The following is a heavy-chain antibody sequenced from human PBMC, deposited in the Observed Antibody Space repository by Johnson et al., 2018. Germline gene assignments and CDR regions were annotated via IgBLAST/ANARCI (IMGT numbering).Heavy chain of an antibody. D-gene: IGHD2-21*01. CDR2: ISDDGSNK. V-gene: IGHV3-30-3*01. CDR1: GFTFSSYA. CDR3: ARIAWPDYYYDYMDV. Sequence: QVQLVESGGGVVQPGRSXRLSCAASGFTFSSYALHWVRQDPGKGLEWVAVISDDGSNKYYADSVKGRFTISRDNSKNTLYLQMNSIRVEYTAGYYCARIAWPDYYYDYMDVWGKGTTVTVSS. J-gene: IGHJ6*03.